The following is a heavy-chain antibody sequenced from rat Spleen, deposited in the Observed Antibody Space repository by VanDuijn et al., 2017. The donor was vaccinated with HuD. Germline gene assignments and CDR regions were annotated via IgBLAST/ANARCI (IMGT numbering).Heavy chain of an antibody. J-gene: IGHJ3*01. CDR1: GFNFNDHW. CDR2: ISYDGSTT. D-gene: IGHD1-2*01. CDR3: TRGGAAISTYNWFAY. V-gene: IGHV5-29*01. Sequence: EVKLVESGGGLVQPGRSLKLSCAASGFNFNDHWMGWVRQAPTKGLEWVATISYDGSTTYYPDSVKGRFTISRDNAKSTLYLQMNSLRSEDTATYYCTRGGAAISTYNWFAYWGQGTLVTVSS.